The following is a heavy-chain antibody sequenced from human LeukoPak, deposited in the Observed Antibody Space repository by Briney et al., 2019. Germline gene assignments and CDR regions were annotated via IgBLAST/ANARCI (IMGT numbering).Heavy chain of an antibody. CDR3: ARDVMWGSGSLSRPEYYFDY. J-gene: IGHJ4*02. Sequence: SETLSLTCTVSGGSISSSSYYWGWIRQPPGKGLEWIGSIYYSGSTYYNPSLKSRVTISVDTSKNQFSLKLSSVTAADTAVYYCARDVMWGSGSLSRPEYYFDYWGQGTLVTVSS. D-gene: IGHD3-10*01. CDR1: GGSISSSSYY. CDR2: IYYSGST. V-gene: IGHV4-39*07.